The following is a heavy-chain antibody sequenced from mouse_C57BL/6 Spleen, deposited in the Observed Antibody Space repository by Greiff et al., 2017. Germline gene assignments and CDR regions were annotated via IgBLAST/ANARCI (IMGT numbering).Heavy chain of an antibody. Sequence: EVQLQQSGPELVKPGASVKISCKASGYTFTDYYMNWVKQSHGKSLEWIGDINPNTGGTSYNQKFKGKATLTVDKSSSTAYMELRSLTSEDSAVYYCARFLDYWGQGTTLTVSS. CDR2: INPNTGGT. V-gene: IGHV1-26*01. J-gene: IGHJ2*01. CDR1: GYTFTDYY. CDR3: ARFLDY.